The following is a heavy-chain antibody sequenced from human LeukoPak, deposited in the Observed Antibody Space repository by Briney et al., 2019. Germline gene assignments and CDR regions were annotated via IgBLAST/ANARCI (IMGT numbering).Heavy chain of an antibody. Sequence: GGSLRLSCAASGFTFDDYAMHWVRQAPGKGLEWVSGISWNSGSIGYADSVKGRFTISRDNAKNSLYLQMNSLRAEDTALYYCAKDRFSGSSRLEYYFDYWGQGTLVTVSS. CDR1: GFTFDDYA. J-gene: IGHJ4*02. V-gene: IGHV3-9*01. CDR3: AKDRFSGSSRLEYYFDY. CDR2: ISWNSGSI. D-gene: IGHD6-13*01.